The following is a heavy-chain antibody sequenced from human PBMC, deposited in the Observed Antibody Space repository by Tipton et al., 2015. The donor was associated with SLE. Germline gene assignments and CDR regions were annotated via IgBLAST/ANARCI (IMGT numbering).Heavy chain of an antibody. D-gene: IGHD1-1*01. CDR2: ISYDGDNK. Sequence: SLRLSCAASGFSFNSYAMHWVRQGPGKGLVWVAVISYDGDNKNYADSVKGRFTISRDNSKSTLYLQMNSLRVEDTAVYYCARDSNTGTCSFHYWGQGTLVTVSS. V-gene: IGHV3-30*14. CDR3: ARDSNTGTCSFHY. CDR1: GFSFNSYA. J-gene: IGHJ4*02.